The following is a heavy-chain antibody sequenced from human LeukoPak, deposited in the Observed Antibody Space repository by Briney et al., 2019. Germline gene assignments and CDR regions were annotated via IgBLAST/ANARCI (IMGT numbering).Heavy chain of an antibody. CDR3: ASAKLERGPYDFDY. J-gene: IGHJ4*02. V-gene: IGHV3-53*01. CDR1: GFTVSSNY. D-gene: IGHD1-1*01. CDR2: IYSGGST. Sequence: PGGSLRLSCAASGFTVSSNYMSWVRQAPGKGLEWVSVIYSGGSTYYADSVKGRFTISRDNSKNTLYLQMNSLRAEDTAVYYCASAKLERGPYDFDYWGQGTLVTVSS.